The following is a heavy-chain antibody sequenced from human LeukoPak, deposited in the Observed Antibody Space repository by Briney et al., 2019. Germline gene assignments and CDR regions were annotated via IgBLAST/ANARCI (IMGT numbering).Heavy chain of an antibody. CDR1: GFTFRNFA. CDR2: LSHGGTRT. V-gene: IGHV3-23*01. J-gene: IGHJ5*02. D-gene: IGHD3-10*02. CDR3: AKDIERFMS. Sequence: GGSLRLSCAASGFTFRNFAMSWVRQAPGKGLEWVSGLSHGGTRTFYAASVKGRFTMSRDDSNSTLFMQMDNLRVEDTATYYCAKDIERFMSWGQGTLVIVSS.